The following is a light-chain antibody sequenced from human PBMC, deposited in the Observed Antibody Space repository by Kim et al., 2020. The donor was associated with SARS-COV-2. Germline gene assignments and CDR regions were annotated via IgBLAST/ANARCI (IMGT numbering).Light chain of an antibody. CDR3: GTWDDSLDGWV. V-gene: IGLV1-44*01. Sequence: ELTQPPSASGTPGQRVEISCSGRNSNIGTNAVNWYQLLPGTAPKLLIYDNDKRPSGVPDRISGSKSGPSASLALSGLLFEDEADYYCGTWDDSLDGWVFGGGTQLNVL. J-gene: IGLJ3*02. CDR1: NSNIGTNA. CDR2: DND.